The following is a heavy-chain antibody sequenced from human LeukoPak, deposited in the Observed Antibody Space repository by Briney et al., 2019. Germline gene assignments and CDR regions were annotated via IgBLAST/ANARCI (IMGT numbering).Heavy chain of an antibody. V-gene: IGHV3-33*01. CDR1: GFTFSSYG. D-gene: IGHD3-3*01. Sequence: QPGGSLRLSCAASGFTFSSYGMHWVRQAPGKGLEWVAVIWYDGSNKYYADSVKGRFTISRDNSKNTLYLKMNSLRAEDTAVYYCARGLLTTGYYYYGMDVWGQGTTVTVSS. CDR2: IWYDGSNK. CDR3: ARGLLTTGYYYYGMDV. J-gene: IGHJ6*02.